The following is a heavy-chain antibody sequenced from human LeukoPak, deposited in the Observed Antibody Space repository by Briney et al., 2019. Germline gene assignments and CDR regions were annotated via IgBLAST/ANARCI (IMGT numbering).Heavy chain of an antibody. CDR2: INHSGST. D-gene: IGHD3-3*01. V-gene: IGHV4-34*01. Sequence: SEALSLTCAVYGESFSGYYWSWIRQPPGKGLEWIGEINHSGSTNYNPSLKSRATISVDTSKNQFSLKLSSVTAADTAVYYCARGPPRRRHRRGYDYWGQGTLVTVSS. J-gene: IGHJ4*02. CDR1: GESFSGYY. CDR3: ARGPPRRRHRRGYDY.